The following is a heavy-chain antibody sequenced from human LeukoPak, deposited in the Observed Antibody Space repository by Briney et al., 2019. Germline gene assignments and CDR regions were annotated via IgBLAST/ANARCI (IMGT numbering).Heavy chain of an antibody. D-gene: IGHD3-3*01. CDR2: IYASGHT. Sequence: PSETLSLTCTVSGGSTYEYHRVWIRQSPGKGLEWIGDIYASGHTDYNLSLRSRLTMSIDPAQRHFSLTVKDVTAADTAVYYCARGGRFVELNYFDPWGQGILVIVSS. V-gene: IGHV4-59*01. CDR1: GGSTYEYH. CDR3: ARGGRFVELNYFDP. J-gene: IGHJ5*02.